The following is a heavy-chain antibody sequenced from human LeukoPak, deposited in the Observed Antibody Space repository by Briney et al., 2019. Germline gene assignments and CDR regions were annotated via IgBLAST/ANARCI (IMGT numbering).Heavy chain of an antibody. V-gene: IGHV5-51*01. J-gene: IGHJ3*02. CDR1: GYSFTSYW. D-gene: IGHD4-17*01. Sequence: GESLKISCKGSGYSFTSYWIGWVRQMPGKGLEWMGLIYPGDSDTRYSPSFQGQVTISADKSISTAYLQWSSLKASDTAMYYCARQVPDYGDYVCAFDIWGQGTMVTVSS. CDR2: IYPGDSDT. CDR3: ARQVPDYGDYVCAFDI.